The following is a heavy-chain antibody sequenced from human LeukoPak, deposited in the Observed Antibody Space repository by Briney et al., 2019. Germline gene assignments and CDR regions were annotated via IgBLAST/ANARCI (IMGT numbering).Heavy chain of an antibody. J-gene: IGHJ6*02. D-gene: IGHD3-3*01. CDR3: AREYYDFWSRRMDV. V-gene: IGHV4-34*01. Sequence: SETLSPTRAGYGGSLRGYYRSWVRPPPGEGPGGDGEINHSGSTNYNPSLKSRVTISVDTSKNQFSLKLSSVTAADTAVYYCAREYYDFWSRRMDVWGQGTTVTVSS. CDR1: GGSLRGYY. CDR2: INHSGST.